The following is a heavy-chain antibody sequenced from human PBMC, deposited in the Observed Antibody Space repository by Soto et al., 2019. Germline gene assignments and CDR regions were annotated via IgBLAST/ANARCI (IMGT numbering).Heavy chain of an antibody. CDR2: INYSGRT. Sequence: SETLSLTCTVSGGSISTYYWSWIRQPPGKGLEWIGYINYSGRTNYNPSLKSRVTMSLDTSKNQFSLKLRSVTAADTALFYCARYAGSSWFDYWGQGTLVTVSS. J-gene: IGHJ4*02. CDR1: GGSISTYY. CDR3: ARYAGSSWFDY. V-gene: IGHV4-59*01. D-gene: IGHD6-13*01.